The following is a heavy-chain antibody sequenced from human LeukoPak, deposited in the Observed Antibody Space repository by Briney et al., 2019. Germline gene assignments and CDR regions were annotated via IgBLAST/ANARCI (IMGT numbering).Heavy chain of an antibody. CDR1: GGSIRSYY. D-gene: IGHD3-22*01. V-gene: IGHV4-4*07. CDR2: IYTSGST. CDR3: ARGATYYYDSSGHSNSDDAFDI. Sequence: PSETLSLTCTVSGGSIRSYYWSWIRQPAGKGLEWIGRIYTSGSTNYNPSLKSRVTMSVDTSKNQFSLKLSSVTAADTAVYYCARGATYYYDSSGHSNSDDAFDIWGQGTMVTVSS. J-gene: IGHJ3*02.